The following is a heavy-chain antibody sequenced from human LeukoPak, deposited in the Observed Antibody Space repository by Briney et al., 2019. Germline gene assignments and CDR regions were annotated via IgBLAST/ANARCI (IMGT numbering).Heavy chain of an antibody. CDR2: MTPHSGKT. CDR3: ARDGLTGDSGGWFDP. V-gene: IGHV1-8*01. CDR1: GYTFISYD. Sequence: ASVKVSCKASGYTFISYDINWVRQATGQGLEWMGWMTPHSGKTGYAQKFQGRVTITRNISISTAYLELSSLRSEDTAVYYCARDGLTGDSGGWFDPWGQGTLVTVSS. J-gene: IGHJ5*02. D-gene: IGHD7-27*01.